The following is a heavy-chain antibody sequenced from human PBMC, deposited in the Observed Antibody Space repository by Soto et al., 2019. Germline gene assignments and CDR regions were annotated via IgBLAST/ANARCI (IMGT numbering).Heavy chain of an antibody. V-gene: IGHV3-48*01. CDR1: GFTFSSYS. CDR3: AGEAPKRF. CDR2: ISSSSSAI. J-gene: IGHJ4*02. Sequence: GGSLRLSCAASGFTFSSYSMNWVRQAPGKGLEWVSYISSSSSAIYYADSVRGRFTISRDNAKNSLYLQMSSLRAEDTAVYYCAGEAPKRFWGQGTLVTVSS.